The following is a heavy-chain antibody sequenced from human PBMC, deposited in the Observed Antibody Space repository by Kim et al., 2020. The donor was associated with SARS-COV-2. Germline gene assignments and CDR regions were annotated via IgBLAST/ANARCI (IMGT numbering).Heavy chain of an antibody. CDR3: ARGQQLEDYFDY. J-gene: IGHJ4*02. V-gene: IGHV4-31*02. D-gene: IGHD6-13*01. Sequence: YYNPSLKSRVTISVDTSKNQFSLKLSSVTAADTAVYYCARGQQLEDYFDYWGQGTLVTVSS.